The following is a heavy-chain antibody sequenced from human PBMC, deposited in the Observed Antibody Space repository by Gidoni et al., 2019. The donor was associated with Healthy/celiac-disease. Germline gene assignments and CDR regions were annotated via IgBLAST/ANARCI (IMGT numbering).Heavy chain of an antibody. CDR1: GFTFSSYG. CDR3: ARTDILTGPPHYGMDV. CDR2: IWYDGSNK. V-gene: IGHV3-33*01. J-gene: IGHJ6*02. Sequence: AASGFTFSSYGMHWVRQAPGKGLEWVAVIWYDGSNKYYADSVKGRFTISRDNSKNTLYLQMNSLRAEDTAVYYCARTDILTGPPHYGMDVWGQGTTVTVSS. D-gene: IGHD3-9*01.